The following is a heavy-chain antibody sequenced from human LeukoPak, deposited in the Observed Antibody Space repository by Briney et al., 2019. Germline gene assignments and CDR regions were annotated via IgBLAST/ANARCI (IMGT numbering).Heavy chain of an antibody. J-gene: IGHJ4*02. CDR2: ISPSGDST. CDR3: ARGRFHYDTSGYSGFDY. Sequence: ASVKVSCKASGYTFTNYYMHWVRQAPGQGLEWMGIISPSGDSTIYAQKFQGRVTMTRDTSTRTVFVELSSLRSEDTAVCYCARGRFHYDTSGYSGFDYWGQGTLVTVSS. D-gene: IGHD3-22*01. CDR1: GYTFTNYY. V-gene: IGHV1-46*01.